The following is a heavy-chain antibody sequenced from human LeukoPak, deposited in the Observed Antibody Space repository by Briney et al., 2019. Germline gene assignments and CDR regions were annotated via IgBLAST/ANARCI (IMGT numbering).Heavy chain of an antibody. CDR3: ASLLIVGATTPYAFDI. D-gene: IGHD1-26*01. Sequence: GGSLRLSCAASGFTFSSYSMNWVRQAPGKGLEWVSSISSSSSYIYYADSVKGRFTISRDNAKSSLYLQMNSLRAEDTAVYYCASLLIVGATTPYAFDIWGQGTMVTVSS. J-gene: IGHJ3*02. CDR1: GFTFSSYS. CDR2: ISSSSSYI. V-gene: IGHV3-21*01.